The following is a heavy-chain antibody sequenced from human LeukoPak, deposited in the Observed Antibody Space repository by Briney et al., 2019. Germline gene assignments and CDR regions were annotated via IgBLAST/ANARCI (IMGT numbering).Heavy chain of an antibody. J-gene: IGHJ4*02. CDR2: IWYGGSNK. D-gene: IGHD6-13*01. CDR3: ATDGTAAGYYFDY. V-gene: IGHV3-30*02. Sequence: GGSLRLSCVASGFNFNNYDLHWVRQAPGKGLEWVAVIWYGGSNKYYADSVKGRFTISRDNSKNTLYLQMNSLRAEDTAVYYCATDGTAAGYYFDYWGQGTLVTVSS. CDR1: GFNFNNYD.